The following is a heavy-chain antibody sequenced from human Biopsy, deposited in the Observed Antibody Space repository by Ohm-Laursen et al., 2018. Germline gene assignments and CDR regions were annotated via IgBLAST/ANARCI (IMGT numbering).Heavy chain of an antibody. D-gene: IGHD4-17*01. CDR1: GFTFSPYS. J-gene: IGHJ6*02. CDR3: GRGQTVAPGYYGMDV. Sequence: SLRLSCSAPGFTFSPYSMNWVRQAPGQGLEWVSSISSSGSFIYFADSVKGRFTISRDNARNSLYLQMNSLRAKDTAVYYCGRGQTVAPGYYGMDVWGQGTTVTVSS. V-gene: IGHV3-21*01. CDR2: ISSSGSFI.